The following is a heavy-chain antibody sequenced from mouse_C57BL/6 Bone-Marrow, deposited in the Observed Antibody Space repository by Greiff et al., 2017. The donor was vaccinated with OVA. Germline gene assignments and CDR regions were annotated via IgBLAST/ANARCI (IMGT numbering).Heavy chain of an antibody. CDR3: ASEAHSSWYFDV. Sequence: EVKLVESGPGLVKPSQSLSLTCSVTGYSITSGYYWNWIRQFPGNKLEWMGYISNDGSNNYNPSLKNRTSITRYTSKKQFFLKLTSVTSEDTATYYCASEAHSSWYFDVWGTGTTVTVSS. J-gene: IGHJ1*03. CDR1: GYSITSGYY. CDR2: ISNDGSN. V-gene: IGHV3-6*01.